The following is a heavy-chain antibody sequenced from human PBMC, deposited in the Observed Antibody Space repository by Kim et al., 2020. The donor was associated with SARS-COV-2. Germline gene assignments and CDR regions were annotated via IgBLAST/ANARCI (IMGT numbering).Heavy chain of an antibody. Sequence: SETLSLTCAVYGGSFSGYYWSWIRQPPGKGLEWIGEINHSGSTNYNPSLKSRVTISVDTSKNQFSLKLSSVTAADTAVYYCARGLGSSGWGARDYYGMD. CDR2: INHSGST. CDR3: ARGLGSSGWGARDYYGMD. J-gene: IGHJ6*01. V-gene: IGHV4-34*01. CDR1: GGSFSGYY. D-gene: IGHD6-19*01.